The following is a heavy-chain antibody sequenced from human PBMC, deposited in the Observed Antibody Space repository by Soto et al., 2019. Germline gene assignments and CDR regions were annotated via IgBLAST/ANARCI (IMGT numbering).Heavy chain of an antibody. J-gene: IGHJ4*02. D-gene: IGHD3-3*01. V-gene: IGHV3-30*18. CDR2: ISHDGSNE. CDR3: GKPMGTYYDFWSGPDY. Sequence: GSLRLSCAASGFTFSTYGMHWVRQAPGKGLEWVAVISHDGSNEWYADSVKGRFTISRDNSKNTLHLQMNSLRPEDRAVYYCGKPMGTYYDFWSGPDYWGQGTLVTVSS. CDR1: GFTFSTYG.